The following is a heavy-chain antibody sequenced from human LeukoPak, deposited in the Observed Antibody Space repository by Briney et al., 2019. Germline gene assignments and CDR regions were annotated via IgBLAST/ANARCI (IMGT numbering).Heavy chain of an antibody. CDR1: GDSISSGRYY. CDR2: IYHSGST. V-gene: IGHV4-38-2*02. D-gene: IGHD1-26*01. J-gene: IGHJ4*02. Sequence: PSETLSLTCNVSGDSISSGRYYWGWIRQPPGKGLEWIGSIYHSGSTYYNPSLKSRVTISVDTSKNQFSLKLSSVTAADTAVYYCARDEWELLHYFDYWGQGTLVTVSS. CDR3: ARDEWELLHYFDY.